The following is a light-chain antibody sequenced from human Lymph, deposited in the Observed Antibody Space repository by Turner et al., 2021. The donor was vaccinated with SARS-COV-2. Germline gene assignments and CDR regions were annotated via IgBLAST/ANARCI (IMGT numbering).Light chain of an antibody. V-gene: IGKV1-27*01. Sequence: DIVMTQSHKFMSTSVGDRVSITCKASQDVGTAVAWYQQKPGQSPKLLIYWASTRHTGVPDRFTGSGSGTDFTLTISNLQSEDLADYFCQQYSSLTFGAGTKLELK. CDR1: QDVGTA. J-gene: IGKJ4*02. CDR2: WAS. CDR3: QQYSSLT.